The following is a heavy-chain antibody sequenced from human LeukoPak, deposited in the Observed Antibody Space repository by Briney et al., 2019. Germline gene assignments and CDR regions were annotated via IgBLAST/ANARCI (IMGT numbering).Heavy chain of an antibody. Sequence: ASVKVSCKASGGTFSSYAISWVRQATGQGLEWMGWMNPNSGNTGYAQKFQGRVTMTRNTSISTAYMELSSLRSEDTAVYYCARGLVGNYYDSSGQDYWGQGTLVTVSS. CDR3: ARGLVGNYYDSSGQDY. V-gene: IGHV1-8*02. CDR1: GGTFSSYA. CDR2: MNPNSGNT. J-gene: IGHJ4*02. D-gene: IGHD3-22*01.